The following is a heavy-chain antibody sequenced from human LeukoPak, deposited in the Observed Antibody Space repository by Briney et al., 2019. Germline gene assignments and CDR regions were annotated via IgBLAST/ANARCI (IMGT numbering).Heavy chain of an antibody. CDR1: GFALKSYS. V-gene: IGHV3-21*01. CDR2: ISSTSAYI. CDR3: ARRGGYSYGFDY. D-gene: IGHD5-18*01. Sequence: GGSLRLSCAGSGFALKSYSLTWVRQAPGKGLEWVSSISSTSAYIHYADSVKGRFTISRDNSKNTLYLQMNSLRAEDTAVYYCARRGGYSYGFDYWGQGTLVTVSS. J-gene: IGHJ4*02.